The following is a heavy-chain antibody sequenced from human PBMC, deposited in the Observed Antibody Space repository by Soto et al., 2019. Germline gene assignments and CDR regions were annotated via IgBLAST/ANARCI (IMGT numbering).Heavy chain of an antibody. CDR3: AKQGLPHHNWFDP. CDR1: GFTFSSYG. J-gene: IGHJ5*02. V-gene: IGHV3-30*18. D-gene: IGHD2-15*01. Sequence: QVQLVESGGGVVQPGRSLRLSCAASGFTFSSYGIHWVRQAPAKGLEWVAVISYDGSNKYYADSVKGRFTISRDDSKNTLYLQMNSLRAEDTAVYYCAKQGLPHHNWFDPWGQGTVVTVSS. CDR2: ISYDGSNK.